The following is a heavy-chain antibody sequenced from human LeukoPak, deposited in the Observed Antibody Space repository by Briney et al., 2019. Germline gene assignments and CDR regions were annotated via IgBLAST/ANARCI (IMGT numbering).Heavy chain of an antibody. Sequence: GGSLRLSCAASGNYWMHWVRQAPGKGLVWVSHINSDGSWTSYADSVKGRFTISKGSAKNTVYLQMNNLRAEDTAVYYCVSFYETYWGRGTLVTVSS. J-gene: IGHJ4*02. CDR2: INSDGSWT. CDR1: GNYW. V-gene: IGHV3-74*01. D-gene: IGHD2-2*01. CDR3: VSFYETY.